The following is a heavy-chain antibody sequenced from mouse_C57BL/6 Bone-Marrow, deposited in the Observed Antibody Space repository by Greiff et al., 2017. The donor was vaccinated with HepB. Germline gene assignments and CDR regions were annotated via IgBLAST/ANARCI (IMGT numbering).Heavy chain of an antibody. J-gene: IGHJ1*03. CDR2: FTMYCDAT. CDR1: YFAFLASA. Sequence: LQQSGAELVRPGSSVKLSCKDSYFAFLASAMHWVKQRPGHGLEWIGSFTMYCDATASSENFKGKATLTANTSSRTAYMDPSSLTSEDSAVYYCARVGRCGSRYLGVWGTGTTVTVSS. CDR3: ARVGRCGSRYLGV. V-gene: IGHV1-49*01. D-gene: IGHD1-1*01.